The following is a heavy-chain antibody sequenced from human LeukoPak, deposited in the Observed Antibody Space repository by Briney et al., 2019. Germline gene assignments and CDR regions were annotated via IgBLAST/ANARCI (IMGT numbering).Heavy chain of an antibody. CDR1: GKTLTSYY. V-gene: IGHV1-46*01. CDR2: INPSGGST. CDR3: ARVLYGDFPWFDP. Sequence: ASVKVSCKTTGKTLTSYYVHWVRQAPGQGLEWMGIINPSGGSTNYVQKFQGRVTMTRDTSAGTVYMELSSLRSEDTAVYYCARVLYGDFPWFDPWGQGTLVTVS. J-gene: IGHJ5*02. D-gene: IGHD4-17*01.